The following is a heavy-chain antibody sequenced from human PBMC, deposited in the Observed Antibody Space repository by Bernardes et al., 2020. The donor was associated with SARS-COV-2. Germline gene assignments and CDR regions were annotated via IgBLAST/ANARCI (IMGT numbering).Heavy chain of an antibody. CDR2: IYYSGST. D-gene: IGHD3-3*01. CDR3: ARQDIGAIFGVVITPAGMDV. J-gene: IGHJ6*02. Sequence: SETLSLTCTVSGGSISSYYWSWIRQPPGKGLEWIGYIYYSGSTNYNPSLKSRVTISVDTSKNQFSLKLSSMTAADTAVYYCARQDIGAIFGVVITPAGMDVWGQGTTVTVSS. V-gene: IGHV4-59*08. CDR1: GGSISSYY.